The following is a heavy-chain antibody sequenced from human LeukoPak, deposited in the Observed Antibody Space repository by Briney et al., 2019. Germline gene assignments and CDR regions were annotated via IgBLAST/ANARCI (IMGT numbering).Heavy chain of an antibody. Sequence: GGSLRLTCAASGFTFSSYGMHWVRQAPGKGLEWVAFIRYDGSNKYYADSVKGRFTISRDNSKNTLYLQMNSLRAEDTAVYYCAKDQTSCFDYWGQGTLVTVSS. CDR2: IRYDGSNK. D-gene: IGHD2-2*01. CDR3: AKDQTSCFDY. CDR1: GFTFSSYG. J-gene: IGHJ4*02. V-gene: IGHV3-30*02.